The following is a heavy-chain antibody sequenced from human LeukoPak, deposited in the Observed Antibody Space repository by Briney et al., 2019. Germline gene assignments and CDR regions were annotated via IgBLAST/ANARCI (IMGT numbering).Heavy chain of an antibody. J-gene: IGHJ6*03. Sequence: SETLSLTCTVSGGSISSSSYYWGWIRQPPGRGLEWIGSIYYSGSTYYNPSLKSRVTISVDTSKNQFSLKLSSVTAADTAVYYCARDGPPSYYDFWSGYSGYYYYYYMDVWGKGTTVTASS. CDR3: ARDGPPSYYDFWSGYSGYYYYYYMDV. CDR2: IYYSGST. D-gene: IGHD3-3*01. CDR1: GGSISSSSYY. V-gene: IGHV4-39*07.